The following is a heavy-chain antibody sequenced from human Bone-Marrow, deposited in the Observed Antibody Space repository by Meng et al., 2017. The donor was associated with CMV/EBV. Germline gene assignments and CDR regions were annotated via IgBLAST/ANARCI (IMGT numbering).Heavy chain of an antibody. CDR1: GGTFSSYA. CDR2: INPNSGDT. CDR3: ARDDDQLPYQTPDYGMDV. J-gene: IGHJ6*02. V-gene: IGHV1-2*02. Sequence: ASVKVSCKASGGTFSSYAISWVRQAPGQGLEWMGWINPNSGDTNCTRKFQGRVTLTRDTSITTAYMELSRLRSDDTAVYYCARDDDQLPYQTPDYGMDVWGQGTTVTVSS. D-gene: IGHD2-2*02.